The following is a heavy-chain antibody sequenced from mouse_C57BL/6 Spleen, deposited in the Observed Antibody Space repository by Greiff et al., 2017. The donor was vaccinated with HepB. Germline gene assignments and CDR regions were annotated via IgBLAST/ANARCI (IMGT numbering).Heavy chain of an antibody. V-gene: IGHV1-50*01. J-gene: IGHJ4*01. D-gene: IGHD2-5*01. Sequence: VQLQQPGAELVKPGASVKLSCKASGYTFTSYWMQWVKQRPGQGLEWIGEIDPSDSYTNYNQKFKGKATLTVDTSSSTAYMQLSSLTSEDSAVYYCARRDESNYYAMDYWGQGTSVTVSS. CDR3: ARRDESNYYAMDY. CDR2: IDPSDSYT. CDR1: GYTFTSYW.